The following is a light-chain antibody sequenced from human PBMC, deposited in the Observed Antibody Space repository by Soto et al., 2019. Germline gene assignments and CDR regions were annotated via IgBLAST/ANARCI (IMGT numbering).Light chain of an antibody. CDR1: QVFRSDY. CDR2: GAS. J-gene: IGKJ4*01. CDR3: QQYDASPT. Sequence: VLTQSPGTRSLSPGERATLSSRAGQVFRSDYLAWYQQKPGQAPRPLMYGASSRATGTPDRFTGSGSGTDFTLTISKLEPEDLAVYFCQQYDASPTFGGGTKVEIK. V-gene: IGKV3-20*01.